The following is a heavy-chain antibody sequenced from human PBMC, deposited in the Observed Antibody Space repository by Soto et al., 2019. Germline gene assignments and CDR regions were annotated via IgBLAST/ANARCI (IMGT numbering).Heavy chain of an antibody. J-gene: IGHJ4*02. CDR2: IYYSGST. CDR3: AREVYRDYAPHFDY. D-gene: IGHD4-17*01. V-gene: IGHV4-59*01. CDR1: GGSISSYY. Sequence: SETLSLTCTVSGGSISSYYWSWIRKPPGKGLEWIGYIYYSGSTNYNPSLKSRVTISVDTSKNQFSLKLSSVTAADTAVYYCAREVYRDYAPHFDYWXQGTLVTVSS.